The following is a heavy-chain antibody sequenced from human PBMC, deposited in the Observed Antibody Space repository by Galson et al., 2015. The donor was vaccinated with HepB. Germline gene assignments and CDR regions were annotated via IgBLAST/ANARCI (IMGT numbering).Heavy chain of an antibody. CDR2: INAGNGNT. D-gene: IGHD5-18*01. J-gene: IGHJ4*02. CDR3: AREREEVRIQLWLHY. V-gene: IGHV1-3*01. Sequence: SVKVPCKASGYTFTNYAMHWVRQAPGQRLEWMGWINAGNGNTKYSQKFQGRVTMTRDTSTSTVYMELSSLRSDDTAVYYCAREREEVRIQLWLHYWGQGTLVTVSS. CDR1: GYTFTNYA.